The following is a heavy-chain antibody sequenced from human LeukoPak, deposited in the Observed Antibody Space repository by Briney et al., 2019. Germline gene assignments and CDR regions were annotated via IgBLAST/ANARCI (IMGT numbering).Heavy chain of an antibody. CDR1: GGSISSYY. Sequence: SETLSLTCTVSGGSISSYYRSWIRQPAGKGLEWIGRIYISGSTNYNSSLQSRVTMSVDTSKNQFSLKLSSVTAADTAVYYCARALNPLPGTYYFDYWGQGTPVTVSS. V-gene: IGHV4-4*07. CDR2: IYISGST. D-gene: IGHD2-15*01. CDR3: ARALNPLPGTYYFDY. J-gene: IGHJ4*02.